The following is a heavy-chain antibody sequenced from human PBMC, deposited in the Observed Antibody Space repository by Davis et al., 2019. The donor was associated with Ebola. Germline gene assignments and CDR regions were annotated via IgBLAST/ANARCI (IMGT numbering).Heavy chain of an antibody. V-gene: IGHV3-21*01. Sequence: PGGSLRLSCAASGFTFSSYSMNWVRQAPGKGLEWVSSISSSSSYIYYADSVKGRFTISRDNAKNSLYLQMNGLRAEDTAVYYCARAEPGGYYYYMDVWGKGTTVTVSS. D-gene: IGHD3-16*01. CDR1: GFTFSSYS. J-gene: IGHJ6*03. CDR3: ARAEPGGYYYYMDV. CDR2: ISSSSSYI.